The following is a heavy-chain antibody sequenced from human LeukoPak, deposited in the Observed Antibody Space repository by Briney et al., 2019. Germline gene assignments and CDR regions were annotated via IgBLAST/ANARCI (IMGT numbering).Heavy chain of an antibody. CDR2: IYHSGST. D-gene: IGHD6-13*01. J-gene: IGHJ4*02. CDR3: ASVPRGPDIAAAGTPGSYYFDY. V-gene: IGHV4-4*02. Sequence: SGTLSLTCAVSGGSISSSNWWSWVRQPPGKGLEWIGEIYHSGSTNYNPSLKGRVTISVDKSKNQFSLKLSSVTAADTAVYYCASVPRGPDIAAAGTPGSYYFDYWGQGTLVTVSS. CDR1: GGSISSSNW.